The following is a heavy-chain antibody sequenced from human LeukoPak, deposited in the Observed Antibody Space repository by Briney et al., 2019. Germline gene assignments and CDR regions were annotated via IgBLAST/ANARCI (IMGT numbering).Heavy chain of an antibody. CDR3: ARGDRIKLWGY. V-gene: IGHV3-11*04. J-gene: IGHJ4*02. Sequence: GGSLRLSCAASGFSFSDYYMSWIRQAPGKGLEWVSYISSSGGTIYYADSVRGRFTISRDDAKNSLYLQMDSLRAEDTAVYYCARGDRIKLWGYWGQGTLVIVSS. CDR2: ISSSGGTI. D-gene: IGHD5-18*01. CDR1: GFSFSDYY.